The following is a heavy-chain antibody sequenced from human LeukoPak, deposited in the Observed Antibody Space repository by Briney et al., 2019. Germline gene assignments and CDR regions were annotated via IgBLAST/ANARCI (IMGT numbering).Heavy chain of an antibody. CDR1: GGSISSGGYS. V-gene: IGHV4-30-2*01. J-gene: IGHJ4*02. Sequence: SQTLSLTCAVSGGSISSGGYSWSWIRQPPGKGLEWIGYIYHSGSTYYNPSLKSRVTISVDRSKNQFSLKLSSVTAADTAVYYCARYCGGDCNSFDYWGQGTLVTVSS. CDR2: IYHSGST. CDR3: ARYCGGDCNSFDY. D-gene: IGHD2-21*02.